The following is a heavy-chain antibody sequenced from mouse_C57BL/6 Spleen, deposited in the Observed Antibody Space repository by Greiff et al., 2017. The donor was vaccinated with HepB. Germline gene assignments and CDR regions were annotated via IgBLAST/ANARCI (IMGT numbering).Heavy chain of an antibody. CDR3: ARQGYDYDRYFDV. D-gene: IGHD2-4*01. Sequence: DVMLVESGGGLVQPGGSLKLSCAASGFTFSDYYMYWVRQTPEKRLEWVAYISNGGGSTYYPDTVKGRFTISRDNAKNTLYLQMSRLKSEDTAMYYCARQGYDYDRYFDVWGTGTTVTVSS. V-gene: IGHV5-12*01. CDR1: GFTFSDYY. CDR2: ISNGGGST. J-gene: IGHJ1*03.